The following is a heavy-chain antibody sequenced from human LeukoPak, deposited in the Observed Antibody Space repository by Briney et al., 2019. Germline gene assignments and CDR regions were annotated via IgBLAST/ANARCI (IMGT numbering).Heavy chain of an antibody. J-gene: IGHJ4*02. CDR3: ARLHPYYYGSGSFGY. CDR1: GGSISSYY. V-gene: IGHV4-34*01. D-gene: IGHD3-10*01. Sequence: SETLSLTCTVSGGSISSYYWGWIRQPPGKGLEWIGEINHSGSTNYNPSLKSRVTISVDTSKNQFSLKLSSVTAADTAVYYCARLHPYYYGSGSFGYWGQGTLVTVSS. CDR2: INHSGST.